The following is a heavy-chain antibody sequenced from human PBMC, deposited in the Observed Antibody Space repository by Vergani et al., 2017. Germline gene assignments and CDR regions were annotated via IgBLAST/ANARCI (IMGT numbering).Heavy chain of an antibody. D-gene: IGHD3-3*01. CDR3: AKDRATYYEFWSGPRGGGYMDV. CDR1: GFTFSSYA. J-gene: IGHJ6*02. Sequence: EVQLLESGGGLVQPGGSLRLSCAASGFTFSSYAMSWVRQAPGKGLEWVSAISGSGGSTYYADSVKGRFTISRDNSKNTLYLQMNSLRAEDTAVYYCAKDRATYYEFWSGPRGGGYMDVWGQGTTVTVSS. CDR2: ISGSGGST. V-gene: IGHV3-23*01.